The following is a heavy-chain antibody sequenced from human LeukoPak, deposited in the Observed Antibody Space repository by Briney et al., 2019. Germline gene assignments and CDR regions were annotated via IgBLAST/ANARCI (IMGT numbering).Heavy chain of an antibody. CDR3: ARTRVPAAPFDY. CDR1: GFTFDDYG. V-gene: IGHV3-20*04. CDR2: INWNGGST. Sequence: PGGSLRLSCAASGFTFDDYGMSWVRQAPGKGLEWVSGINWNGGSTGYADSVKGRSTISRDNAKNSLYLQMNSLRAEDTALYYCARTRVPAAPFDYWGQGTLVTVSS. D-gene: IGHD2-2*01. J-gene: IGHJ4*02.